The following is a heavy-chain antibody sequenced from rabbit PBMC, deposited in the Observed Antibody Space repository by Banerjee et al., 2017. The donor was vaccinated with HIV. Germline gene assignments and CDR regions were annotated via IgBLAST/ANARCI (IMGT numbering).Heavy chain of an antibody. CDR3: ARVSPTNSYPCHFKL. CDR2: MSVDSSGRT. Sequence: QEQLEESGGDLVQPDGSLTLTCTASGFSFRTSYWICWVRQAPGEGRVWMACMSVDSSGRTSYASWGKSRFTISKTSSTTVALQIASMPAAATATYFCARVSPTNSYPCHFKLWGPGTLVTVS. CDR1: GFSFRTSYW. D-gene: IGHD7-1*01. J-gene: IGHJ4*01. V-gene: IGHV1S45*01.